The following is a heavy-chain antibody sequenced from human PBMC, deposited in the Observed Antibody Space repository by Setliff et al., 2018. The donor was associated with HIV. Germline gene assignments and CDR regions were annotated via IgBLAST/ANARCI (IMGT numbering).Heavy chain of an antibody. Sequence: GASVKVSCKASGYLFTGYYMHWVRQAPGQGLAWVGWINAFTGKTHYAQDFQGRVTVTTDTSTDTSYMELRSLRSDDTAIYYCAACVLQSGGLTGSYPGGFDYWGQGSLVTVSS. D-gene: IGHD1-26*01. V-gene: IGHV1-18*04. J-gene: IGHJ4*02. CDR3: AACVLQSGGLTGSYPGGFDY. CDR2: INAFTGKT. CDR1: GYLFTGYY.